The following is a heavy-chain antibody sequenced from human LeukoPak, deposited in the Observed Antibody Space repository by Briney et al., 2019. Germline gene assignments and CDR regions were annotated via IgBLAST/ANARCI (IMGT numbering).Heavy chain of an antibody. J-gene: IGHJ4*02. V-gene: IGHV3-7*01. Sequence: GGSLRLSCAASGFTFSTYSMNWVRQAPGKGLEWVANIKQDGSEKYYVDSVKGRFTISRDNAKNSLYLQMNSLRAEDTAVYYCAREKLGYDSSGYYFDYWGQGTLVTVSS. CDR3: AREKLGYDSSGYYFDY. CDR1: GFTFSTYS. CDR2: IKQDGSEK. D-gene: IGHD3-22*01.